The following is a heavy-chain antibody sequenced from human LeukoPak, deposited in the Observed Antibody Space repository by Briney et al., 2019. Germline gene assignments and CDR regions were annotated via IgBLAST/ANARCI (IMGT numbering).Heavy chain of an antibody. V-gene: IGHV4-4*07. Sequence: SETLSLTCTVSGGSISGYFWSWIRQPAGKGLEWIGRISGSGYTNYSPSLKTRVTMSVDTSKKQFSPRLSSVTAADTAVYHCARGGSASFGPWGQGSLVTVSS. D-gene: IGHD6-19*01. CDR1: GGSISGYF. CDR3: ARGGSASFGP. J-gene: IGHJ5*02. CDR2: ISGSGYT.